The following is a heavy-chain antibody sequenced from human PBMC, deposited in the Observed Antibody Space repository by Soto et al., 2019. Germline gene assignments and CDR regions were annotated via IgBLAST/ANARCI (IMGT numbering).Heavy chain of an antibody. Sequence: QVQLVESGGGVVQPGRSLGLSCAASGFTFSTFAVHWLRQAPGKGLEWVAVISSDGSNKFYADSVLGRFTISRDNSNNPLYLQMVSRRVEDTVLYYGARNSSFWRKRPGSEGRDVGGRGTRSPSP. J-gene: IGHJ6*02. CDR1: GFTFSTFA. CDR2: ISSDGSNK. V-gene: IGHV3-30*14. CDR3: ARNSSFWRKRPGSEGRDV. D-gene: IGHD3-3*01.